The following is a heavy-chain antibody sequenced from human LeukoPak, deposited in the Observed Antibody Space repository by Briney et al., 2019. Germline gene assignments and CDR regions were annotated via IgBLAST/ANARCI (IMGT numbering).Heavy chain of an antibody. CDR1: GFSFSTYD. Sequence: PGGSLRLSCAASGFSFSTYDMNWVRQAPGKGLDYVSYISSSGTAKYYADSVKGRFIISRDNARNTLYLQMNSLRAEDTGVYYWARETPSYGGNVFDYWGQGTLVTVSS. D-gene: IGHD4-23*01. CDR3: ARETPSYGGNVFDY. V-gene: IGHV3-48*03. J-gene: IGHJ4*02. CDR2: ISSSGTAK.